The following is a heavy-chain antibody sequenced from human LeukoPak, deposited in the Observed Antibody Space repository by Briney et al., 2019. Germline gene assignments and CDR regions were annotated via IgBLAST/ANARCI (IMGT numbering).Heavy chain of an antibody. Sequence: SVTLSLTCAVSGGSISSSNWWSWVRQPPGKGLEWIGEIYHSGSTNYNPSLKSRVTISVDKSKNQFSLKLSSVTAADTAVYYCARVSPHYYGSVSYYFDYWGQGTLVTVSS. V-gene: IGHV4-4*02. CDR1: GGSISSSNW. CDR2: IYHSGST. D-gene: IGHD3-10*01. J-gene: IGHJ4*02. CDR3: ARVSPHYYGSVSYYFDY.